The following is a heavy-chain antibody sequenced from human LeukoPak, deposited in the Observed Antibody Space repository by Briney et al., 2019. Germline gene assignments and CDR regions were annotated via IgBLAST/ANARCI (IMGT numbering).Heavy chain of an antibody. CDR1: GDSVSSNSAA. Sequence: SQTLSLTCAISGDSVSSNSAAWNWIRQSPSRGLEWLGRTYYRSKWYNDYAVSVKSRITINPDTSKNQFSLQLNSVTPEDTAVYYCARRGMATIGGISGYYFDYWGQGTLVTVSS. V-gene: IGHV6-1*01. J-gene: IGHJ4*02. D-gene: IGHD5-24*01. CDR2: TYYRSKWYN. CDR3: ARRGMATIGGISGYYFDY.